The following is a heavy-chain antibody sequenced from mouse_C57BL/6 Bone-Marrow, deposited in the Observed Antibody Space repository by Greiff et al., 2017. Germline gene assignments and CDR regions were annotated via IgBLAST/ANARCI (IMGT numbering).Heavy chain of an antibody. CDR1: AYTFPSYT. Sequence: QVQLQQSGAELARPGASVKMSCKASAYTFPSYTMYWVKQRPGPGLEWIGYINPSSGYTKLNQKFKDKATLTVDKSTTTAYMQLSSLTTKDSAVYYCARLRDGSSYWFADWGQGTMVTVSA. V-gene: IGHV1-4*01. D-gene: IGHD1-1*01. J-gene: IGHJ3*01. CDR3: ARLRDGSSYWFAD. CDR2: INPSSGYT.